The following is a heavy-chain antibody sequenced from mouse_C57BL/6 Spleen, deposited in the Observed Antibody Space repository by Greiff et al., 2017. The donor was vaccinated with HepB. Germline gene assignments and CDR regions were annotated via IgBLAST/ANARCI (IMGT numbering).Heavy chain of an antibody. J-gene: IGHJ3*01. V-gene: IGHV3-6*01. CDR3: ARDYDGSAY. CDR2: ISYDGSN. Sequence: DVQLQESGPGLVKPSQSLSLTCSVTGYSITSGYYWNWIRQFPGNKLEWMGYISYDGSNNYNPSLKNRISITRDTSKNQFFLKLNSVTTEDTATYYCARDYDGSAYWGQGTLVTVSA. CDR1: GYSITSGYY. D-gene: IGHD2-3*01.